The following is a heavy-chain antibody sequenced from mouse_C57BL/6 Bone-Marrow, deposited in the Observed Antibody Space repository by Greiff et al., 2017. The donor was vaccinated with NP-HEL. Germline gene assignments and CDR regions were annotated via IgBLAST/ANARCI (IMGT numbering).Heavy chain of an antibody. J-gene: IGHJ3*01. V-gene: IGHV1-81*01. Sequence: QVQLQQSGAELARPGASVKLSCKASGYTFTSYGISWVKQRTGQGLEWIGEIYPRSGNTYYNEKFKGKATLTADNSSSTAYMELRCLTSEDSAVYFCARCDLSYWGQGTLVTVSA. CDR3: ARCDLSY. CDR2: IYPRSGNT. CDR1: GYTFTSYG.